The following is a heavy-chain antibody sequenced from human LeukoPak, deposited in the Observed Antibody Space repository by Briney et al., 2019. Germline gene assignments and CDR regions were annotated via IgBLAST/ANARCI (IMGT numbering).Heavy chain of an antibody. V-gene: IGHV3-23*01. CDR3: AIPGWFGELLYPYDY. Sequence: GGSLRLSCAASGFTFSSYAMSWVRQAPGKGLEWVSAISGSGGSTYYADSVKGRFTISRDNSKNTLYLQMNSLRAEDTAVYYCAIPGWFGELLYPYDYWGQGTLVTVSS. D-gene: IGHD3-10*01. CDR2: ISGSGGST. CDR1: GFTFSSYA. J-gene: IGHJ4*02.